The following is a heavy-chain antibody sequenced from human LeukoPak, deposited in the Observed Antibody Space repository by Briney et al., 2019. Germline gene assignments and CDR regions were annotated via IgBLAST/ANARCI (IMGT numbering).Heavy chain of an antibody. D-gene: IGHD2-2*01. J-gene: IGHJ3*02. Sequence: GESLKISCKGSGYTFTTYRIGGVGQMPGKGLEGMGIVAPGDSDTRYSPSFQGQVTISADKYIRTAYLQWSSLKAWDTAMYYCARRYCSSTFCHGAFDIWGQGTMVTVSS. CDR2: VAPGDSDT. CDR3: ARRYCSSTFCHGAFDI. V-gene: IGHV5-51*01. CDR1: GYTFTTYR.